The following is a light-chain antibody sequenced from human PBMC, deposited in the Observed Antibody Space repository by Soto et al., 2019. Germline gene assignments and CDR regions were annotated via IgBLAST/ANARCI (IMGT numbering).Light chain of an antibody. Sequence: QSALTQPASVSGSPGQSITISCTGTGSDIGAYNYVSWYQQHPGKAPKLMIYEVTNRPSGISNRFSGSRSGNTASLSISGLQAEDEADYYCSSFSSAIAFVFGTGTKLTVL. CDR1: GSDIGAYNY. V-gene: IGLV2-14*01. CDR2: EVT. J-gene: IGLJ1*01. CDR3: SSFSSAIAFV.